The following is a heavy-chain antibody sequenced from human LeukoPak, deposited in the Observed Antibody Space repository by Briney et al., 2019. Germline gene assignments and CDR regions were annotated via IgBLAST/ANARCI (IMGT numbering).Heavy chain of an antibody. CDR1: GGSISSYY. D-gene: IGHD1-26*01. J-gene: IGHJ4*02. Sequence: SETLSLTCTVSGGSISSYYWSWNRQPPGKGLEWIGSIYYSGSTYYNPSLKSRVTISVDTSKNQFSLKLSSVTAADTAVYYCARHGKYSGSYFDYWGQGTLVTVSS. CDR2: IYYSGST. V-gene: IGHV4-59*05. CDR3: ARHGKYSGSYFDY.